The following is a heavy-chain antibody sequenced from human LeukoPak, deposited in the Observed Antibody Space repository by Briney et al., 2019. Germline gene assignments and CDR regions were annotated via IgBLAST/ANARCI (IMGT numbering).Heavy chain of an antibody. J-gene: IGHJ4*02. CDR2: IKGKTDGGTT. D-gene: IGHD2-2*01. V-gene: IGHV3-15*01. Sequence: GGSLRLSCAASGVTFSNAWMSWVRQAPGQGLKWFGRIKGKTDGGTTDYAAPVKGRFTISRDDSKNTLYLQMNSLKTEDTAVYYCTTETIYCSSTSCSNAFDYWGQGTLVTVSS. CDR3: TTETIYCSSTSCSNAFDY. CDR1: GVTFSNAW.